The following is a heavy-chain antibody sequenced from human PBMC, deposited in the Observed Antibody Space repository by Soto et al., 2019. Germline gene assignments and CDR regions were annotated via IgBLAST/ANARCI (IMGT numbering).Heavy chain of an antibody. CDR2: IHHSGST. V-gene: IGHV4-34*01. Sequence: SETLSLTCAVYGGSFSGYYWGWIRQPPGKGLEWIGSIHHSGSTYYNPALKSRVTISVDTSKNQFSLRLSSVTAADTAVYYCARGSRPYYVRSSAGMDVWGQGTTVTVSS. CDR3: ARGSRPYYVRSSAGMDV. CDR1: GGSFSGYY. J-gene: IGHJ6*02. D-gene: IGHD3-10*02.